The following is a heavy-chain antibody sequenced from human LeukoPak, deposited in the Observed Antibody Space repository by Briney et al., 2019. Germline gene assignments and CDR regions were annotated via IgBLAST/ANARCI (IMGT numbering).Heavy chain of an antibody. D-gene: IGHD3-9*01. CDR3: ARLGVLRYFDWWEYYYMDV. V-gene: IGHV4-39*07. CDR1: GVSISSSSYY. Sequence: SETLSLTCTVSGVSISSSSYYWSWIRQPPGKGLEWIGEINHSGSTNYNPSLKSRVTISVDTSKNQFSLKLSSVTAADTAVYYCARLGVLRYFDWWEYYYMDVWGKGTTVTISS. J-gene: IGHJ6*03. CDR2: INHSGST.